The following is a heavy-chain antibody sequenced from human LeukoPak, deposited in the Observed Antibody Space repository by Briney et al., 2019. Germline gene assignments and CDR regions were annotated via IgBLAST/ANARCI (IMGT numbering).Heavy chain of an antibody. CDR1: GFTFSSYS. Sequence: GGSLRLSCAASGFTFSSYSMNWVRQAPGKGLEWVSSISSSSSYIYYADSVKGRFTISRDNAKNSLYLQMNSLRAEDTAVYYCARDGVFYDSGASYFGPTDAFDIWGQGTMVTVSS. V-gene: IGHV3-21*01. J-gene: IGHJ3*02. D-gene: IGHD3-22*01. CDR3: ARDGVFYDSGASYFGPTDAFDI. CDR2: ISSSSSYI.